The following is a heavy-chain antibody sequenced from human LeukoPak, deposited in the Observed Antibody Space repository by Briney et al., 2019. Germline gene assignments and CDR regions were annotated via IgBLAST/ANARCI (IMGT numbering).Heavy chain of an antibody. Sequence: ASVKVSCKASGYTFIAYYMHWVRQAPGQGLEWMGWINPNSGGTNYAQKFQGRVTMTRDTSISTAYMELSRLRSDDTAVYYCARARYSSSWYADYWGQGTLVTVSS. J-gene: IGHJ4*02. CDR3: ARARYSSSWYADY. CDR1: GYTFIAYY. D-gene: IGHD6-13*01. V-gene: IGHV1-2*02. CDR2: INPNSGGT.